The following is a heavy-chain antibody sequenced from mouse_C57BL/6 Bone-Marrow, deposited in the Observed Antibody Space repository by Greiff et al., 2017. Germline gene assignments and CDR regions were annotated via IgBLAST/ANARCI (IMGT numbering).Heavy chain of an antibody. CDR1: GYTFTRYG. V-gene: IGHV1-81*01. D-gene: IGHD1-1*01. CDR2: IYPRSGNT. Sequence: QVQLQQSGAELARPGASVKLSCKASGYTFTRYGISWVKQRTGQGLEWIGEIYPRSGNTYYNEKFKGKATLTADKSSSTAYMELRSLTSEDSAVYFCARSGRRYYYGSSSWGQGTTLTVSS. J-gene: IGHJ2*01. CDR3: ARSGRRYYYGSSS.